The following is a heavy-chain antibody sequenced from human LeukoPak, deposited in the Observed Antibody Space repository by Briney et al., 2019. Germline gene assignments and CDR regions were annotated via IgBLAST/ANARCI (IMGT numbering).Heavy chain of an antibody. CDR2: INPNSGDT. J-gene: IGHJ5*02. CDR1: GYTFTDYY. CDR3: ARGDYYGPPKVVAA. V-gene: IGHV1-2*02. D-gene: IGHD3-10*01. Sequence: ASVKVSCKASGYTFTDYYINWVRQAPGQGLEWIGWINPNSGDTNYAQKFQDRVTMTRDTSISTAYIELNFLRSDDTAVFYCARGDYYGPPKVVAAWGQGTLVTVSS.